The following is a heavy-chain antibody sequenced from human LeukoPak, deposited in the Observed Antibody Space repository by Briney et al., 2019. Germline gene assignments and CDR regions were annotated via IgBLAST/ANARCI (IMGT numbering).Heavy chain of an antibody. D-gene: IGHD4-23*01. CDR3: ARGDFTVVTRGPFDC. CDR2: IYHSGST. J-gene: IGHJ4*02. Sequence: PSQTLSLTCTVSGGSISSGGYYWSWIRQPPGKGLEWIGYIYHSGSTYYNPSLRSRVTISVDRSKNQFSLQLNSVTPEDTAVYYCARGDFTVVTRGPFDCWGQGTLVTVSS. CDR1: GGSISSGGYY. V-gene: IGHV4-30-2*01.